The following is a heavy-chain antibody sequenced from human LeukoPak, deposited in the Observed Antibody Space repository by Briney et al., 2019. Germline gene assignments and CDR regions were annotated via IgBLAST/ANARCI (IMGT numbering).Heavy chain of an antibody. J-gene: IGHJ5*02. CDR3: ARDRLQLQS. Sequence: SETLSLTCTLSCDSFSTYYWSWIRQPAGKGLEWIGHIYTSGTTNYNPSLKSRVTMSVDTSKNQFSLKLSSVTAADTAVYYCARDRLQLQSWGQGTLVTVSS. V-gene: IGHV4-4*07. D-gene: IGHD1-1*01. CDR2: IYTSGTT. CDR1: CDSFSTYY.